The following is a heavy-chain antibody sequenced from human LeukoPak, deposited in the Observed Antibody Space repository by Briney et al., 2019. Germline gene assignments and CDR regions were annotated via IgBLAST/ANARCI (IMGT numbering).Heavy chain of an antibody. V-gene: IGHV1-18*04. CDR1: GYTLTSYG. Sequence: ASVKVSCKASGYTLTSYGISWVRQAPGQGLEWMGWINTYNGNTKYTQRLQGRVTVTTDTSTSTAYMELRSLRSDDTAVYYCAIDYGHFPVGDYWGQGTLVTVSS. J-gene: IGHJ4*02. D-gene: IGHD4-17*01. CDR3: AIDYGHFPVGDY. CDR2: INTYNGNT.